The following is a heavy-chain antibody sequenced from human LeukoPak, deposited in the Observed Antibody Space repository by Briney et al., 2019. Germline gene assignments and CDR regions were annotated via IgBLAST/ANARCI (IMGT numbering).Heavy chain of an antibody. CDR3: ARETVDIVATMTHYFDY. CDR2: IRYDGSNK. Sequence: TGGSLRLSCAASGFTFSSYGMHWVRQAPGKGLEWVAFIRYDGSNKYYADSVKGRFTISRDNSKNTLYLQMNSLRAEDTAVYYCARETVDIVATMTHYFDYWGQGTLVTVSS. V-gene: IGHV3-30*02. CDR1: GFTFSSYG. J-gene: IGHJ4*02. D-gene: IGHD5-12*01.